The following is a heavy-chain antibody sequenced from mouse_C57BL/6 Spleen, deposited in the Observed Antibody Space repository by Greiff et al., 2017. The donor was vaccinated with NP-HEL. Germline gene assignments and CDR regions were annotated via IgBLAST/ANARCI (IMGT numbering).Heavy chain of an antibody. J-gene: IGHJ1*03. CDR2: IDPSDSET. Sequence: QVHVKQPGAELVRPGSSVKLSCKASGYTFTSYWMHWVKQRPLQGLEWIGNIDPSDSETHYNQKFKDKATLTVDKSSSTAYMQLSSLTSEDSAVYYGAKVDGYFDVWGTGTTVTVSS. CDR1: GYTFTSYW. D-gene: IGHD1-1*02. V-gene: IGHV1-52*01. CDR3: AKVDGYFDV.